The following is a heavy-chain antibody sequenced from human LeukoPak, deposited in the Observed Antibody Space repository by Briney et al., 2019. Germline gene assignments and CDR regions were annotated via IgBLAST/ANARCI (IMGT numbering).Heavy chain of an antibody. V-gene: IGHV4-34*01. J-gene: IGHJ4*02. D-gene: IGHD6-19*01. Sequence: PGGSLRLSCAASGFTFSSYAMSWVRQAPGKGLEWIGEINHSGSTNYNPSLKSRVTISVDTSKNQFSLKLSSVTAADTAVYYCARVWPYSSGWYDYWGQGTLVTVSS. CDR2: INHSGST. CDR3: ARVWPYSSGWYDY. CDR1: GFTFSSYA.